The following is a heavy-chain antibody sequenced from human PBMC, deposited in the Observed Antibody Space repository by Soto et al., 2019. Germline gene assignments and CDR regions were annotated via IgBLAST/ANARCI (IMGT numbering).Heavy chain of an antibody. Sequence: QVQLVESGGGVVQPGRSLRLSCAASGFSFNNYGMHWVRQALGKGPEWVAVISNDGGDKYYADSVKGRFTVSRDNSRNTLYLQMNSLKPEDTALYHCAKGDHDKGDLNRFDPWGQGTRVTVSS. CDR3: AKGDHDKGDLNRFDP. V-gene: IGHV3-30*18. J-gene: IGHJ5*02. CDR1: GFSFNNYG. CDR2: ISNDGGDK. D-gene: IGHD4-17*01.